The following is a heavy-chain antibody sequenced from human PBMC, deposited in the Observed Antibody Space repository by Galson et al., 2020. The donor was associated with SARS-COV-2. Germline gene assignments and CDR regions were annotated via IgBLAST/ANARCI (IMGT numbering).Heavy chain of an antibody. CDR3: ATDQGMDY. V-gene: IGHV1-69*04. Sequence: SVKVSCKASGGTFSSYTISWVRQAPGQGLEWMGRIIPILGIAIYAQKFQGRVTMTEDTSTDTAYMELSSLRSEDTAVDYCATDQGMDYWGQGTLVTVSS. J-gene: IGHJ4*02. CDR1: GGTFSSYT. CDR2: IIPILGIA.